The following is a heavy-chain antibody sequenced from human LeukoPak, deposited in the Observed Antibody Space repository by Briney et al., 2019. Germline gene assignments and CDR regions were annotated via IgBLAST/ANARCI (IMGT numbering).Heavy chain of an antibody. Sequence: SVKVSCKASGGTFISYAISWVRQAPGQGLEWMGGIIPIFGTANYAQKFQGRVTITTDESTSTAYMELSSLRSEDTAVYYCARDDQQSWNVLNYWGQGTLVTVSS. CDR3: ARDDQQSWNVLNY. CDR2: IIPIFGTA. CDR1: GGTFISYA. J-gene: IGHJ4*02. V-gene: IGHV1-69*05. D-gene: IGHD1-1*01.